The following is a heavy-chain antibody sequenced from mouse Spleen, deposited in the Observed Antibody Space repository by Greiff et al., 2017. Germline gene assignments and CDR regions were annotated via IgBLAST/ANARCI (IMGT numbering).Heavy chain of an antibody. CDR1: GFTFSSYA. CDR2: ISSGGGNT. Sequence: EVKLMESGGGLVKLGGSLKLSCAASGFTFSSYAMSWVRQTPEKRLEWVATISSGGGNTYYPDSVKGRFTISRDNAKNTLYLQMSSLKSEDTAMYYCARHFDYWGQGTTLTVSS. CDR3: ARHFDY. V-gene: IGHV5-9*04. J-gene: IGHJ2*01.